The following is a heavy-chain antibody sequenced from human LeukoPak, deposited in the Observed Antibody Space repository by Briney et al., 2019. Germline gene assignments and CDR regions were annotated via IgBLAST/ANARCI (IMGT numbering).Heavy chain of an antibody. J-gene: IGHJ6*02. CDR1: GIPCCNTW. CDR2: IKSDGTGT. V-gene: IGHV3-74*01. D-gene: IGHD1-14*01. Sequence: PSGSLRFSCSGSGIPCCNTWMVWVRQGQGNGLMWFLRIKSDGTGTVYAVSVRGRFTSSRDIAKTSMELQMMKLRAEATAVYYCARDNHYRIDVWGQGTTVTVSS. CDR3: ARDNHYRIDV.